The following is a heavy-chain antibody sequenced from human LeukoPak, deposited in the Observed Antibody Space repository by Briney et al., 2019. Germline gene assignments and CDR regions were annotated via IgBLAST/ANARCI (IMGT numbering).Heavy chain of an antibody. V-gene: IGHV4-39*01. CDR3: ARLGIAAAGAGWFDP. J-gene: IGHJ5*02. D-gene: IGHD6-13*01. Sequence: PSETLSLTCTVSGGSISSSSYYWGWNRQPPGKGLEWIGSIYYSGSTYYNPSLKSRVTISVDTSKNQFSLKLSSVTAADTAVYYCARLGIAAAGAGWFDPWGQGTLVTVSS. CDR2: IYYSGST. CDR1: GGSISSSSYY.